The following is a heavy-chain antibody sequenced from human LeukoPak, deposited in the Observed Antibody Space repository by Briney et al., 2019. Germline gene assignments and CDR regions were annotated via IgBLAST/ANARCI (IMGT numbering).Heavy chain of an antibody. Sequence: GESLKISCKGSGYSFTGYWIGWVRQMPGKGLEWVGIIYPDDSDTRYSPSFQDQVIISADKSISTAYLQWSSLKASDTAMYYCARHYPGGDYFIDYWGQGTLVTVSS. CDR3: ARHYPGGDYFIDY. CDR1: GYSFTGYW. V-gene: IGHV5-51*01. J-gene: IGHJ4*02. D-gene: IGHD4-17*01. CDR2: IYPDDSDT.